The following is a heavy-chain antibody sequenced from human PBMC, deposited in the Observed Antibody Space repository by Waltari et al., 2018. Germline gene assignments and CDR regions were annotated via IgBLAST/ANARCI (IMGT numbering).Heavy chain of an antibody. CDR3: AREVVPPHTIVVNWFDP. J-gene: IGHJ5*02. Sequence: QVHLAQSGSELTNPGASVKISCTTSGYTFTDYAINWGRQAPGQGRELMGWITTNTGNPTYAQGFTGRFVVSLDTSVSTAYLQITSLKTEDSAVYYCAREVVPPHTIVVNWFDPWGQGTLVTVSS. D-gene: IGHD2-2*01. CDR2: ITTNTGNP. V-gene: IGHV7-4-1*02. CDR1: GYTFTDYA.